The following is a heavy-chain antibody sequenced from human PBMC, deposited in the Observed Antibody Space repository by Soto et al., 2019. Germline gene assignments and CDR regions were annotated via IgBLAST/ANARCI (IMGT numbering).Heavy chain of an antibody. CDR2: IYYSGST. CDR1: GGSISSSSYY. D-gene: IGHD6-25*01. CDR3: ARLSGLPRVGY. J-gene: IGHJ4*02. V-gene: IGHV4-39*01. Sequence: QLQLQESGPGLVKPSETLSLTCTVSGGSISSSSYYWGWIRQPTGKGLEWIGSIYYSGSTYYNPSLKSRVTISVDTSKNQFSLKLSSVTAADTAVYYCARLSGLPRVGYWGQGTLVTVSS.